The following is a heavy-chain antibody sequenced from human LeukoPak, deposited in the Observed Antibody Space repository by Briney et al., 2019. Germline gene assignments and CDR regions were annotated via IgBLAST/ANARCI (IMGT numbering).Heavy chain of an antibody. CDR1: GYSFTNYW. J-gene: IGHJ3*02. CDR2: IHPEDSET. V-gene: IGHV5-51*01. D-gene: IGHD4-17*01. Sequence: RGESLKISCKGSGYSFTNYWIGWVRQMPGKGLEWMGIIHPEDSETKYSPTFQGQVTISADKSINTAFLQWSSLKASDTAIYYCARPPTTATAEGAFHIWGQGTMVTLSS. CDR3: ARPPTTATAEGAFHI.